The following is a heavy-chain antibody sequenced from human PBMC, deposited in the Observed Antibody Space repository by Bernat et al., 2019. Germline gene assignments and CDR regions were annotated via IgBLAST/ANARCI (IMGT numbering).Heavy chain of an antibody. Sequence: QVQLVESGGGVVQPGRSLRLSCAASGFTFSSYGMHWVRQAPGKGLEWVAVIWYDGSNKYYADSVKGRFTISRDNSKNTLYLQMNSLRAEDTAVYYGAGDYGDYAFDLWGRGTLVTVSS. CDR1: GFTFSSYG. CDR2: IWYDGSNK. J-gene: IGHJ2*01. D-gene: IGHD4-17*01. V-gene: IGHV3-33*01. CDR3: AGDYGDYAFDL.